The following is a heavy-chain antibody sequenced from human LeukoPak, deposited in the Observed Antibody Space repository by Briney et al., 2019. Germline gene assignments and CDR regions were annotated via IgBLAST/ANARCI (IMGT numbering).Heavy chain of an antibody. CDR1: GGSISGYY. Sequence: PSETLSHTCTVSGGSISGYYWNWIRQPPGKGLEWIGYIYHSGTTNYNPSLKSRVTISVDTSKSQFSLKLSSVTAADTAIYYCARNIVGPRQVDYWGQGTLVTVSS. V-gene: IGHV4-59*01. D-gene: IGHD1-26*01. J-gene: IGHJ4*02. CDR3: ARNIVGPRQVDY. CDR2: IYHSGTT.